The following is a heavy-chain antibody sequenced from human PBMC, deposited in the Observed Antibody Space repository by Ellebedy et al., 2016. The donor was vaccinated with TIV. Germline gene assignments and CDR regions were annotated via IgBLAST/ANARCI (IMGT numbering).Heavy chain of an antibody. CDR3: AKDPPGDYSNYEPGVFQH. J-gene: IGHJ1*01. V-gene: IGHV3-23*01. CDR1: GFTFSSYA. D-gene: IGHD4-11*01. CDR2: ISGSGGST. Sequence: GESLKISXAASGFTFSSYAMSWVRQAPGKGLEWVSAISGSGGSTYYADSVKGRFTISRDNSKNTLYLQMNSLRAEDTAVYYCAKDPPGDYSNYEPGVFQHWGQGTLVTVSS.